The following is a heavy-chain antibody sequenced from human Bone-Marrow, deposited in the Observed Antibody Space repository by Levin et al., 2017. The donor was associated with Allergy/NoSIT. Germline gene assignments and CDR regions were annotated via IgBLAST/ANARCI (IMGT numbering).Heavy chain of an antibody. CDR2: IHYSGST. CDR3: ARGYDASAYYYPWFDP. Sequence: PSETLSLTCTVSGGSISTYQWIWIRQPPGKGLEWIGDIHYSGSTNYNPSLKSRVSISLDTAKNQFSLKLRSVTAADTAVYFCARGYDASAYYYPWFDPWGQGTLVAVSS. V-gene: IGHV4-59*01. D-gene: IGHD3-22*01. J-gene: IGHJ5*02. CDR1: GGSISTYQ.